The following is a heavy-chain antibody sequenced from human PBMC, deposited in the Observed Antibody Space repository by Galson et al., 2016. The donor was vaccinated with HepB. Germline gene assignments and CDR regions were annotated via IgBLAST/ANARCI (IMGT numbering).Heavy chain of an antibody. J-gene: IGHJ4*02. CDR2: ISADTGNT. Sequence: SVKVSCKASGYIFTSYGTTWLRQAPGQGLEWMGWISADTGNTKYAEKLKGRVTMTTDTSTNTAYMELRSLRSDDTAVYYCARGGPPYVWGSYRYFDYWGQGTLLTVSS. CDR1: GYIFTSYG. CDR3: ARGGPPYVWGSYRYFDY. D-gene: IGHD3-16*02. V-gene: IGHV1-18*01.